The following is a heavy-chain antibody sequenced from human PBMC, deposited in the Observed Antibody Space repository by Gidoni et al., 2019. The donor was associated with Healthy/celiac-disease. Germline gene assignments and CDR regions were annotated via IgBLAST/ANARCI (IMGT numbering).Heavy chain of an antibody. CDR1: GFTFSVYA. Sequence: EVQLVESGGGLVQPGGSLRLSCAASGFTFSVYAMTWVRQAPGEGLQWISSINDDGDSTYYADSVKGRFTISRDNSRNTLFLQMNSLRAEDTAIFYCARRIVGATHFDYWGQGTLVTVSS. V-gene: IGHV3-23*04. CDR3: ARRIVGATHFDY. CDR2: INDDGDST. D-gene: IGHD1-26*01. J-gene: IGHJ4*02.